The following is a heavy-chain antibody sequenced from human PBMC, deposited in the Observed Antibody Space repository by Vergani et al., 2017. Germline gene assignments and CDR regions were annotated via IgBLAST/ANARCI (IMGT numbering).Heavy chain of an antibody. CDR2: ISSSGSS. J-gene: IGHJ3*02. D-gene: IGHD5/OR15-5a*01. V-gene: IGHV4-39*01. Sequence: QLHLQESGPGLVKPSETLSLTCTVSGGSISSNFYYWGWIRQSPGKGLEWIGSISSSGSSYSNPSLQSRVTMSVDTSTNQVSLRPSSVTAADTALYYCAKPVGTSAIMDGYTMWGQGTMVTVSS. CDR3: AKPVGTSAIMDGYTM. CDR1: GGSISSNFYY.